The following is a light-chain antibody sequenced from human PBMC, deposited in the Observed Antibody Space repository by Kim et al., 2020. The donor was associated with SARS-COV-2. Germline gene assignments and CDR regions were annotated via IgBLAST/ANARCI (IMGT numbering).Light chain of an antibody. CDR2: DNN. V-gene: IGLV1-51*01. Sequence: GQKLTISCSGSIANMGNNYISWYQQLPGTAPKVLIYDNNKRPSGIPDRFSGSKSGTSATLGITGLQTGDEADYYCGTWDSSLSAAVFGGGTQLTVL. CDR3: GTWDSSLSAAV. J-gene: IGLJ7*01. CDR1: IANMGNNY.